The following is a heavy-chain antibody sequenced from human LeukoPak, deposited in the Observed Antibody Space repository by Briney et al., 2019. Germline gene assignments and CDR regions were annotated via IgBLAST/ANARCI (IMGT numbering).Heavy chain of an antibody. V-gene: IGHV3-23*01. J-gene: IGHJ4*02. CDR1: GITLSNYG. CDR2: IRGSGGGP. D-gene: IGHD2-15*01. CDR3: AKRGIVIRAVIVVGFHKEAYYFDY. Sequence: GGSLRLSCAVSGITLSNYGMSWVRQAPGEGLEWVAGIRGSGGGPNYADSVKGRFTISRDNPKNTLYLQMNSLRAEDTAVYFCAKRGIVIRAVIVVGFHKEAYYFDYWGQGALVTVSS.